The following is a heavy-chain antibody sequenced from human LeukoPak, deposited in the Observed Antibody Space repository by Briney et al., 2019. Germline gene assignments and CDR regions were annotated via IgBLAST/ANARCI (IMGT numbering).Heavy chain of an antibody. J-gene: IGHJ5*02. Sequence: SETLSLTCTVSGGSVSSGSYYWSWIRQPPGKALEWISYISYSGSTNYNPSLKSRVTISLDTSENHFSLKLTSVTAADTAMYYCARVKYYGFDPWGQGTLVTVSS. D-gene: IGHD3-10*01. CDR3: ARVKYYGFDP. V-gene: IGHV4-61*03. CDR2: ISYSGST. CDR1: GGSVSSGSYY.